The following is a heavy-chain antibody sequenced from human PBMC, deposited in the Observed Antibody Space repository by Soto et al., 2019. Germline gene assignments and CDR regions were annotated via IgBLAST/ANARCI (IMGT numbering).Heavy chain of an antibody. Sequence: ASVKVSCKASGYIFSTYTMHWVRQAPGQRLEWMGWISAANGNTKYSQNFQGRVTISRDTSASTAYLELSSLRSEDTAVYYCARVSFETSGYADYWGQGTLVTVSS. CDR2: ISAANGNT. CDR1: GYIFSTYT. V-gene: IGHV1-3*01. J-gene: IGHJ4*02. D-gene: IGHD3-22*01. CDR3: ARVSFETSGYADY.